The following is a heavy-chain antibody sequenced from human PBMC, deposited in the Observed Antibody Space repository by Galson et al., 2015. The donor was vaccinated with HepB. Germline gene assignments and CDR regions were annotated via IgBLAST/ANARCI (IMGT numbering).Heavy chain of an antibody. CDR3: TRSRDSIAAAGTSVDY. J-gene: IGHJ4*02. CDR2: IIPIFGTA. CDR1: GGTFSSYA. D-gene: IGHD6-13*01. V-gene: IGHV1-69*13. Sequence: SVKVSCKASGGTFSSYAISWVRQAPGQGLEWMGGIIPIFGTANYAQKFQGRVTITADESTSTAYMEPSSLRSEDTAVYYCTRSRDSIAAAGTSVDYWGQGTLVTVSS.